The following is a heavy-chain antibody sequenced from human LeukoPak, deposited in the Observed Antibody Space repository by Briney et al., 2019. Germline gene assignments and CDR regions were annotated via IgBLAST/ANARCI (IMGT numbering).Heavy chain of an antibody. CDR2: IYPGDSDT. CDR3: ARSGGSSGWYFDWYFDL. Sequence: GESLKISCQAFGYSFASYWIGWVRQMPGKGLEWMGIIYPGDSDTRYSPSFQGQVTISADKSISTAYLQWSSLKASDTAMYYCARSGGSSGWYFDWYFDLWGRGTLVTVSS. CDR1: GYSFASYW. D-gene: IGHD6-19*01. V-gene: IGHV5-51*01. J-gene: IGHJ2*01.